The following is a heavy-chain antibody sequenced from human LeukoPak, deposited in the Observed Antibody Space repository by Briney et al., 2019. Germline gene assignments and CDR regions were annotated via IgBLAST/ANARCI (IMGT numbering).Heavy chain of an antibody. CDR2: TYYRSKWYN. CDR3: ARGYGYYFDY. V-gene: IGHV6-1*01. D-gene: IGHD5-18*01. J-gene: IGHJ4*02. Sequence: SQTLSLTCAISGDSVPSNSAAWHWIRQSPSRGLEWLGRTYYRSKWYNDYAVSVKSRITINPDTSENHFSLQLNSVTPEDTAVYYCARGYGYYFDYWGQGTLVTVSS. CDR1: GDSVPSNSAA.